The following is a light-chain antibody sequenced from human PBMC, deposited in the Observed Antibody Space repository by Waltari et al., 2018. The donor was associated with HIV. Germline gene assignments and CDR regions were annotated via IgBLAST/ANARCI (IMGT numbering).Light chain of an antibody. CDR1: QSLRHSNGDEY. J-gene: IGKJ1*01. CDR3: MQALQIPWT. V-gene: IGKV2-28*01. Sequence: DIDLIQSGLPGPVTHGESAYIPCYSSQSLRHSNGDEYLDWYLQRPGHSQQLLIYLASDRAPGVSGRFSGSASGTEYTLKISRVQAEDVGVYYCMQALQIPWTFGRGTKLEIK. CDR2: LAS.